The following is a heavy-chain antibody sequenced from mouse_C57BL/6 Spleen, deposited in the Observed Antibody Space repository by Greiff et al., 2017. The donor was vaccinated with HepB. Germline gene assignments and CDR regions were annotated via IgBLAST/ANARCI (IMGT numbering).Heavy chain of an antibody. Sequence: DVQLQESGPELVKPGASVKIPCKASGYTFTDYNMDWVKQSPGKSLEWIGDINPNNGGTIYNQKFKGKATLTVDKSSSTAYMEIRSLTSEDTAVYYCASHRAMDYWGQGTSVTVSS. CDR1: GYTFTDYN. CDR2: INPNNGGT. CDR3: ASHRAMDY. D-gene: IGHD3-1*01. J-gene: IGHJ4*01. V-gene: IGHV1-18*01.